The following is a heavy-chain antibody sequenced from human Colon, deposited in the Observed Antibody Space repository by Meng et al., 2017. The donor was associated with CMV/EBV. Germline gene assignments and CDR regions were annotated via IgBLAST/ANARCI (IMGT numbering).Heavy chain of an antibody. D-gene: IGHD6-13*01. J-gene: IGHJ4*02. V-gene: IGHV5-51*01. CDR2: IYPGDSDT. Sequence: GGSLRLSCKGSGYSFSSYWIGWVRQMPGKGLEWVGIIYPGDSDTRYSPSIQGQLTMSVDKSISTAYLQWSSLKASDTAMYFCARLIATTGNYFDYWGQGALVTVSS. CDR1: GYSFSSYW. CDR3: ARLIATTGNYFDY.